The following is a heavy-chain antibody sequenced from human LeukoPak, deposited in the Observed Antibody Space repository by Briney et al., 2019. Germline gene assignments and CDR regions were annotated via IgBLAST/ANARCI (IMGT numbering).Heavy chain of an antibody. CDR3: ARGSLAVAQPFAFDI. CDR1: GGSISSYY. CDR2: IYTSGST. D-gene: IGHD6-19*01. J-gene: IGHJ3*02. V-gene: IGHV4-4*07. Sequence: SETLSLTCTVSGGSISSYYWSWIRPPAGKGLEWIGRIYTSGSTNYNPSLKSRVTMSVDTSKNQFSLKLSSVTAADTAVYYCARGSLAVAQPFAFDIWGQGTMVTVSS.